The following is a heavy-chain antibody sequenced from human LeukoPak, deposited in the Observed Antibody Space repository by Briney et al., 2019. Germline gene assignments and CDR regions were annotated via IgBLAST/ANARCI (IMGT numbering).Heavy chain of an antibody. V-gene: IGHV3-74*01. D-gene: IGHD5-24*01. CDR3: ARRIQGMAPYYFDY. J-gene: IGHJ4*02. CDR1: GLTFSSYW. CDR2: INSDGGST. Sequence: GGSLRLSCTASGLTFSSYWMHWVRQAPGKGLVWVSRINSDGGSTSYADSVKGRFTISRDNAKNTLYLQMNSLRAEDTAVYYCARRIQGMAPYYFDYWGQGTLVTVSS.